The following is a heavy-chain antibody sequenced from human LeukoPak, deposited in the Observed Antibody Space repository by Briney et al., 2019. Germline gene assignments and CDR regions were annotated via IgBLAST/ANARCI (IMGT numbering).Heavy chain of an antibody. Sequence: SETLSLTCAVYGGSFSGYYWSWIRQPPGKGLGWIGEVNHSGSTNYNPSLKSRVTISVDTSKNQFSLKLSSGTAADTAVYYCARGRPMGYYYMDVWGKGTTVTVSS. J-gene: IGHJ6*03. D-gene: IGHD5-24*01. CDR3: ARGRPMGYYYMDV. CDR1: GGSFSGYY. CDR2: VNHSGST. V-gene: IGHV4-34*01.